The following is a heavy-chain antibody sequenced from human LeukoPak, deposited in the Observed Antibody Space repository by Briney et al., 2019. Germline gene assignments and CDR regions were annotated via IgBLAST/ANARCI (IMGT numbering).Heavy chain of an antibody. CDR3: ARGSKYSSSGYFDY. CDR2: IYYSGST. CDR1: GGSISSYY. V-gene: IGHV4-59*01. D-gene: IGHD6-13*01. J-gene: IGHJ4*02. Sequence: PSETLSLTCTVSGGSISSYYWSWIRQPPGKGLEWIGYIYYSGSTNYNPSLKSRVTISVDTSKNQFSLKLSSVTAADTAVYYCARGSKYSSSGYFDYGGRGPLATVS.